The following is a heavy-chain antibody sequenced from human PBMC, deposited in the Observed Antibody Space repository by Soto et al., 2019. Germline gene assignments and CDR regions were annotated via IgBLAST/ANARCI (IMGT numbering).Heavy chain of an antibody. D-gene: IGHD2-15*01. CDR2: IIPIPGIA. Sequence: QVQLVQSGAEVKKPGSSVKVSCKASGGTFSSYTISWVRQAPGQGLEWMGRIIPIPGIANYAQKFQGRVTITADKSRSTAYMERSSLSSEDTAVNYFARRAASVKVHDAFDIWGQGTMVTVSS. V-gene: IGHV1-69*02. J-gene: IGHJ3*02. CDR1: GGTFSSYT. CDR3: ARRAASVKVHDAFDI.